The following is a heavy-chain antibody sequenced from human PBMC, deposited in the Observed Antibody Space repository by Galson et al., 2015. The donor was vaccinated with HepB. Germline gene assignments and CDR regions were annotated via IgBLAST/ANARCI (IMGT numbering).Heavy chain of an antibody. Sequence: SLRLSCAASGFTFRSYAMHWVRQAPGKGLEWVAVMSYDGSYQYYADSVKGRFTISRDNSKNTLYLQMNSLRAEDTAVYYCARGRGEQQQAFYYYYYGMDVWGQGTTVTVSS. J-gene: IGHJ6*02. CDR1: GFTFRSYA. CDR3: ARGRGEQQQAFYYYYYGMDV. V-gene: IGHV3-30*04. D-gene: IGHD6-13*01. CDR2: MSYDGSYQ.